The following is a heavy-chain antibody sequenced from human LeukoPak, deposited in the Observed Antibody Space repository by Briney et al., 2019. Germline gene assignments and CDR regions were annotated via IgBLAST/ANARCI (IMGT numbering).Heavy chain of an antibody. V-gene: IGHV4-34*01. D-gene: IGHD3-16*01. CDR2: INHSGST. CDR1: GGSFSGYY. Sequence: PSETLSLTCAVYGGSFSGYYWSWLRQPPGKGLEWIGEINHSGSTNYNPSLKSRVTISVDTSKNQFSLQLSSVTAADTAVYYWARGERLSRAGGGSRAWGMDVWGQGTPGTV. J-gene: IGHJ6*02. CDR3: ARGERLSRAGGGSRAWGMDV.